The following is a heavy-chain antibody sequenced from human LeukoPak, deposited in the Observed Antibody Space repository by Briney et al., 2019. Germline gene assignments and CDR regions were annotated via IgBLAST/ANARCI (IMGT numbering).Heavy chain of an antibody. D-gene: IGHD2-2*01. CDR3: ATEELAGTTSLDY. CDR2: IYPSGST. CDR1: GGSISCGSYY. Sequence: PSETLSLTCTVPGGSISCGSYYWSSIRQPAGKGLEWIGRIYPSGSTNYNPSLKSRLTIAVDPCKNQFSLKLSSVPAADTAVFYCATEELAGTTSLDYWGQGTLVTVSS. V-gene: IGHV4-61*02. J-gene: IGHJ4*02.